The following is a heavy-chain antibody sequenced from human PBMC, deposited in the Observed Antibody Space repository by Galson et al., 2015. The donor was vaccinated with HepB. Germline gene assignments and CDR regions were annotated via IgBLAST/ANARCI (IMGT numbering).Heavy chain of an antibody. Sequence: SVKVSCKASGYTFTSYGISWVRQAPGQGLEWMGWISAYNGNTNYAQKLQGRVTMTTDTSTSTAYMELRSLRSDDTAVYYCARVVDTAMVTDWDTHLGCGSGPDYWGQGTLVTVSS. V-gene: IGHV1-18*01. CDR3: ARVVDTAMVTDWDTHLGCGSGPDY. CDR1: GYTFTSYG. CDR2: ISAYNGNT. D-gene: IGHD5-18*01. J-gene: IGHJ4*02.